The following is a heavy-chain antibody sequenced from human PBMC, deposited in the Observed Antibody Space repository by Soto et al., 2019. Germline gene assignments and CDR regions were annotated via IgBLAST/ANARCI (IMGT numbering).Heavy chain of an antibody. D-gene: IGHD3-22*01. CDR3: AXDGSRRYYDSSGYYPGH. V-gene: IGHV3-33*01. CDR2: IWYDGSNK. Sequence: PGGSLRLSCAASGFTFSSYGMHWVRQAPGKGLEWVAVIWYDGSNKYYADSVKGRFTISRDNSKNTLYLQMNSLRAEDTAVYYCAXDGSRRYYDSSGYYPGHWGQGTLVTVSS. CDR1: GFTFSSYG. J-gene: IGHJ4*02.